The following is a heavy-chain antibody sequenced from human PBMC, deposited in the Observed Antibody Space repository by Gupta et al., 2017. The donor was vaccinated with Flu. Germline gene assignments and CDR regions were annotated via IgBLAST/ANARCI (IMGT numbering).Heavy chain of an antibody. D-gene: IGHD3-3*01. V-gene: IGHV3-7*01. Sequence: QAPGMGLEWGANIRQDLSEKYYVDSVEGRFTISRDNAKKSLYLQMYSLRVEDTALYYCARGPLASFGAPWDVWGKGTTVTVSS. CDR2: IRQDLSEK. CDR3: ARGPLASFGAPWDV. J-gene: IGHJ6*04.